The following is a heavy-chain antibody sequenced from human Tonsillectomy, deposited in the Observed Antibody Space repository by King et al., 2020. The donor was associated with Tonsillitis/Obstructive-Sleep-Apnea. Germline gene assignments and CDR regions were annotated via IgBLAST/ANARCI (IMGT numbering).Heavy chain of an antibody. CDR3: ARSLRTSGGYFPSSYWYFDL. Sequence: VQLVESGGGLVQPGGSLRLSCAASGFTFSSYDMHWVRQATGKGLEWVSAIGTAGDPYYPGSVKGRFTISSENAKNSLFLQMNSLRAGDTAVDYCARSLRTSGGYFPSSYWYFDLWGRGTLVTVAS. D-gene: IGHD3-22*01. V-gene: IGHV3-13*05. CDR2: IGTAGDP. CDR1: GFTFSSYD. J-gene: IGHJ2*01.